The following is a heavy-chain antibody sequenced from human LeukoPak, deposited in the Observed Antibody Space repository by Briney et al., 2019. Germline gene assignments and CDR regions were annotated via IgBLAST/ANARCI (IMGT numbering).Heavy chain of an antibody. CDR2: ISYDGSNK. Sequence: GGSLRLSCAASGFTFSSYGMHWVRQAPGKGLEWVAVISYDGSNKYYADSVKGRFTISRDNSKNTLYLQMNSLRAEDTAVYYCARDTTMSRGYAFDIWGQGTMVTVSS. CDR1: GFTFSSYG. CDR3: ARDTTMSRGYAFDI. V-gene: IGHV3-30*03. J-gene: IGHJ3*02. D-gene: IGHD3-10*02.